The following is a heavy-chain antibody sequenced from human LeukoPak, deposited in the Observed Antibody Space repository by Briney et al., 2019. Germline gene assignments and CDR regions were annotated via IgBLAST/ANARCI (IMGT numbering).Heavy chain of an antibody. Sequence: PMASVKVSCKASGYTFTSYGISWVRQAPGQGLQWMGWINPNSGFAHYPQNFQGRLTMTRDTSISTVYMELSRLRSDDTAVYYCARGQQWLEAFDYWGLGTLVTVSS. CDR1: GYTFTSYG. CDR3: ARGQQWLEAFDY. J-gene: IGHJ4*02. V-gene: IGHV1-2*02. CDR2: INPNSGFA. D-gene: IGHD6-19*01.